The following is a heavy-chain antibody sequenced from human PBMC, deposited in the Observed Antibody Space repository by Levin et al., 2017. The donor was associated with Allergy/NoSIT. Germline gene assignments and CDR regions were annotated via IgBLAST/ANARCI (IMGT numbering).Heavy chain of an antibody. D-gene: IGHD2-2*02. CDR3: ARDAKAYCSSSGCYRGTWFDP. CDR1: DYTFTNYG. Sequence: GESLKISCKASDYTFTNYGVNWVRQAPGQGLEWMGWISTFSADRKSAQKFQGRVTLTTDTSTSTAYMELRSLRSDDTAVYYCARDAKAYCSSSGCYRGTWFDPWGQGTLVTVSS. CDR2: ISTFSADR. V-gene: IGHV1-18*01. J-gene: IGHJ5*02.